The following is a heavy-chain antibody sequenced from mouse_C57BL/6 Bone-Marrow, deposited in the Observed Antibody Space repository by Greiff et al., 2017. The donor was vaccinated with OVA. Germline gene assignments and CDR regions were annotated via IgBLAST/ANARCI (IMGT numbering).Heavy chain of an antibody. Sequence: EVKVVESEGGLVQPGSSMKLSCTASGFTFSDYYMAWVRQVPEKGLEWVANINYDGSSTYYLDSLKSRFIISRDNAKNILYLQMSSLKSEDTATYYCAREKDYGSRIAMDYWGQGTSVTVSS. CDR2: INYDGSST. CDR3: AREKDYGSRIAMDY. CDR1: GFTFSDYY. D-gene: IGHD1-1*01. J-gene: IGHJ4*01. V-gene: IGHV5-16*01.